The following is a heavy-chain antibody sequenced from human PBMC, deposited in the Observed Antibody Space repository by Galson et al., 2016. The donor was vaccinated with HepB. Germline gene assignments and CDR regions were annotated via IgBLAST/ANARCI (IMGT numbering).Heavy chain of an antibody. V-gene: IGHV1-46*01. CDR1: GYTFISYF. Sequence: SVKVSCKASGYTFISYFMHWVRQAPGQGLEWMGIINPSAGTTSYARMFQGRVTMTRDTSTNTVYMELTSLRSEDTAVYYCARVGPYSGYDPATYFYDMDVWGQGTTVTVSS. J-gene: IGHJ6*02. D-gene: IGHD5-12*01. CDR3: ARVGPYSGYDPATYFYDMDV. CDR2: INPSAGTT.